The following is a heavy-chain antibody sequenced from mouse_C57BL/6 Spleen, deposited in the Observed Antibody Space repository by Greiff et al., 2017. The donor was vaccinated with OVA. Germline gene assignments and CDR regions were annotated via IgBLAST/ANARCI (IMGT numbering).Heavy chain of an antibody. CDR2: IYPGDGDT. V-gene: IGHV1-82*01. D-gene: IGHD4-1*01. CDR3: ARELGAWFAY. J-gene: IGHJ3*01. CDR1: GYAFSSSW. Sequence: QVQLKQSGPELVKPGASVKISCKASGYAFSSSWMNWVKQRPGKGLEWIGRIYPGDGDTNYNGKFKGKATLTADKSSSTAYMQLSSLTSEDSAVYFCARELGAWFAYWGQGTLVTVSA.